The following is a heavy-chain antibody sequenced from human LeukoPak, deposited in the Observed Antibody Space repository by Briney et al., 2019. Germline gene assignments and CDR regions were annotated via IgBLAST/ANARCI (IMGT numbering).Heavy chain of an antibody. CDR2: VQHSGTK. J-gene: IGHJ4*02. CDR1: GGSINSSNYY. CDR3: VRDVGSAITDS. Sequence: SETQSLTCTVSGGSINSSNYYWGWIRQPPGKGLEWIGNVQHSGTKSYDPSLKSRVTFSVDMSKNQFSLQLTSVTAADTAVYYCVRDVGSAITDSWGQGTLVTVSS. V-gene: IGHV4-39*07. D-gene: IGHD1-26*01.